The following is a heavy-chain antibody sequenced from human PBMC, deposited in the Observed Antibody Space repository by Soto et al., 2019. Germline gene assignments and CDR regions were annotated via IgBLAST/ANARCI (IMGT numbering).Heavy chain of an antibody. V-gene: IGHV1-18*01. CDR2: ISAHNGNT. CDR1: GYAFTTYG. Sequence: QVHLVQSGAEVKKPGASVKVSCKGSGYAFTTYGITWVRQAPGQGLEWMGWISAHNGNTTYAHKLQGRVTVTRDTSPRTVYMERRSLRYDDTGVYYCARGGYGDYWGQGALVTVSS. D-gene: IGHD1-1*01. J-gene: IGHJ4*02. CDR3: ARGGYGDY.